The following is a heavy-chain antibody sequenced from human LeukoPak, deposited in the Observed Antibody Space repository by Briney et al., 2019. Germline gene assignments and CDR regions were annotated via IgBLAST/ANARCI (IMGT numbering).Heavy chain of an antibody. Sequence: SETLSLTCTVSGGSISSGDYYWSWIRQPPGKGLEWIGYIYYSGSTYYNPSLKSRVTISVDTSKNQFSLKLSSVTAADTAVYYCARGPVLRFLEWFPSGYYYYMDVWGKGITVTVSS. V-gene: IGHV4-30-4*08. CDR3: ARGPVLRFLEWFPSGYYYYMDV. J-gene: IGHJ6*03. CDR2: IYYSGST. CDR1: GGSISSGDYY. D-gene: IGHD3-3*01.